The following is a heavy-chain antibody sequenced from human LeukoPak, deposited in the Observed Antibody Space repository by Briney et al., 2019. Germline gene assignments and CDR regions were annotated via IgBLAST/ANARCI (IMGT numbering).Heavy chain of an antibody. J-gene: IGHJ5*02. D-gene: IGHD3-10*01. V-gene: IGHV3-72*01. Sequence: PGGSLRLSCAASGFTFSDHYMDWVRQAPGKGLEWVGRTRNKANSYTTEYAASVKGRFTISRDDSKNSLYLQMNSLKTEDTAVYYCARGPEIGGLTTGRGFDPWGQGTLVTVSS. CDR1: GFTFSDHY. CDR2: TRNKANSYTT. CDR3: ARGPEIGGLTTGRGFDP.